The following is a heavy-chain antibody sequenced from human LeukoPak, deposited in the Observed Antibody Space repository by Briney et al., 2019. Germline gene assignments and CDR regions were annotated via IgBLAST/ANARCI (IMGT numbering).Heavy chain of an antibody. D-gene: IGHD6-19*01. V-gene: IGHV3-74*01. Sequence: GGSLRLSCAASGFTFSNYWMLWVRQAPGKGLESVSRINTDGTVTTYADSVKGRFTVSRDNADNTMFLQMNSVRDKDTAVYYCATKQWLAPPPDSWGQGTPVTVSS. CDR1: GFTFSNYW. CDR3: ATKQWLAPPPDS. J-gene: IGHJ4*02. CDR2: INTDGTVT.